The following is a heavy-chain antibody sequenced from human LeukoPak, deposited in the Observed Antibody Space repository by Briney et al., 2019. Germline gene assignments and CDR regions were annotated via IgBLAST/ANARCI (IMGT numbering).Heavy chain of an antibody. CDR3: ARFGNGGYWT. D-gene: IGHD2-21*01. Sequence: ASVKVSCEVSGYTLTELSMHWVRQAPGQGLEWMGRINPNSGGTNYAQKFQGRVTMTRDTSISTAYMELSRLRCDDTSVYYCARFGNGGYWTWGQGTLVTVSS. V-gene: IGHV1-2*06. J-gene: IGHJ5*02. CDR2: INPNSGGT. CDR1: GYTLTELS.